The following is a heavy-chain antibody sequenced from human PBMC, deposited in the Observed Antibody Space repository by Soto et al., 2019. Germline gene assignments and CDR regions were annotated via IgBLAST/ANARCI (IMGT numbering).Heavy chain of an antibody. Sequence: SLRLSCAASGFTFSSYAMHWVRQAPGKGLEWVAVISYDGSNKYYADSVKGRFTISRDNSKNTLYLQMNSLRAEDTAVYYCASQTGVGSAFDIWGQGTMVTVSS. J-gene: IGHJ3*02. CDR3: ASQTGVGSAFDI. CDR1: GFTFSSYA. D-gene: IGHD7-27*01. CDR2: ISYDGSNK. V-gene: IGHV3-30*04.